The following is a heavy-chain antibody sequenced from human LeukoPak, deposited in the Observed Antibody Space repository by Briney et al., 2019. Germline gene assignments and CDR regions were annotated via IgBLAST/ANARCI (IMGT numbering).Heavy chain of an antibody. D-gene: IGHD3-3*01. CDR2: IKSKTHGRTT. CDR3: TTDPSPPYYDFWSGYYNVMDV. J-gene: IGHJ6*03. V-gene: IGHV3-15*01. CDR1: GLTFSNVW. Sequence: GGSLRLSCVVAGLTFSNVWMSWVRQAPGKGLEWVCRIKSKTHGRTTDYAAPVYGRFTVSRDDSKNTLYLQMNSLQTEDTAVYYCTTDPSPPYYDFWSGYYNVMDVWGKGTTVTVSS.